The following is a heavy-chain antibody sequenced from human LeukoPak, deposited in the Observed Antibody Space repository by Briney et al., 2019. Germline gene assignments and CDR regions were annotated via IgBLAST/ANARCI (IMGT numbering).Heavy chain of an antibody. CDR3: AKDGDFWSGYYIDY. V-gene: IGHV3-9*01. J-gene: IGHJ4*02. D-gene: IGHD3-3*01. CDR1: GFIFDDYP. Sequence: GRSLRLSCAASGFIFDDYPMHWVRQAPGKGLEWVSGISWNSGSIGYADSVKGRFTTSRDNSKNTLYLQMNSLRAEDTAVYYCAKDGDFWSGYYIDYWGQGTLVTVSS. CDR2: ISWNSGSI.